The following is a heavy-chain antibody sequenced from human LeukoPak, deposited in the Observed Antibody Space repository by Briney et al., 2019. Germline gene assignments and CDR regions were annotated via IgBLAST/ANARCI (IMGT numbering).Heavy chain of an antibody. J-gene: IGHJ5*02. V-gene: IGHV4-59*01. CDR1: GGSISSYY. D-gene: IGHD3-10*01. CDR2: IYYSGST. Sequence: PSETLSLTCTVSGGSISSYYWSWIRQPPGKGLEWIGYIYYSGSTNYNPSLKSRVTISVDTSKNQFSLKLSSVTAADTAVYYCARTSTMVRGNWFDPWGQGTLVTVSS. CDR3: ARTSTMVRGNWFDP.